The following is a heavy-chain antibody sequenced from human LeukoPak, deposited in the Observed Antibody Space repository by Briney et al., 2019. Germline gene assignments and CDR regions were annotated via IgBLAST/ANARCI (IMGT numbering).Heavy chain of an antibody. V-gene: IGHV3-23*01. D-gene: IGHD6-13*01. CDR1: GFTFTTYA. CDR2: ISASGDST. Sequence: GGSLRLSCVASGFTFTTYALSWVRQAPGKGLEWVSAISASGDSTYYADSVKGRFTISRDNSKNTLSLQMDSLRAEDTAVYYCAKRAEIAAAGYFDYWGQGTLVTVSS. CDR3: AKRAEIAAAGYFDY. J-gene: IGHJ4*02.